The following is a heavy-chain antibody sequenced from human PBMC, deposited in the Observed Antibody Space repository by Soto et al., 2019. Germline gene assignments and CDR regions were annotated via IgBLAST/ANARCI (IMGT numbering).Heavy chain of an antibody. D-gene: IGHD5-12*01. CDR2: ISGSGGST. J-gene: IGHJ6*03. V-gene: IGHV3-23*01. CDR1: GFTFSSYA. CDR3: AKGGYDLYYYYYYMDV. Sequence: EVQLLESGGGLVQPGGSLRLSCAASGFTFSSYAMSWVRQAPGKGLEWVSAISGSGGSTYYADTVKGRFTISRDNSKNTRYLLMNSLRAEDTAVYYCAKGGYDLYYYYYYMDVWGKGTTVTVSS.